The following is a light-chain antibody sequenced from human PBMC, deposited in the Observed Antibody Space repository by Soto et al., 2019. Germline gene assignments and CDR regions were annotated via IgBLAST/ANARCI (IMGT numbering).Light chain of an antibody. CDR1: QRVLYSPNTKNY. Sequence: DIVMTQSPDSLAVSLGERATINCKSSQRVLYSPNTKNYLACYHQKPGRPPKLLVYWASTWKSGVPDRFSGSGSGTDSTLVISSLQAEDAAVSYFNQYHSAPQTFGQGTKVEIK. CDR3: NQYHSAPQT. V-gene: IGKV4-1*01. J-gene: IGKJ1*01. CDR2: WAS.